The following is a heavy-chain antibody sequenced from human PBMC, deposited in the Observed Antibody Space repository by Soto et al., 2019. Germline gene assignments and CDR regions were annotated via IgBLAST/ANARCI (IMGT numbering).Heavy chain of an antibody. Sequence: GASVKVSCKASGYTFTSYDINWVRQATGQGLEWMGWMNPNSGNTGYAQKFQGQVTISADKSISTAYLQWSSLKASDTAMYYCARLKTRTGVLRFLEWTYGMDVWGQGTTVTVSS. D-gene: IGHD3-3*01. CDR2: MNPNSGNT. J-gene: IGHJ6*02. V-gene: IGHV1-8*01. CDR1: GYTFTSYD. CDR3: ARLKTRTGVLRFLEWTYGMDV.